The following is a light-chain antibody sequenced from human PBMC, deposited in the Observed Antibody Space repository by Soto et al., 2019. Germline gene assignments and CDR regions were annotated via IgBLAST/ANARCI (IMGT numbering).Light chain of an antibody. Sequence: DIVMTQSPDSLAVSLGARATINCKSSQSALYSSNNKNYLAWYQLKPGQPPKLPIYWASTRESGVPDRFSGSGSGADFTLSISSLEADDVAVYYCQQYYNTPWTFCLGTKVEIK. CDR3: QQYYNTPWT. CDR2: WAS. J-gene: IGKJ1*01. V-gene: IGKV4-1*01. CDR1: QSALYSSNNKNY.